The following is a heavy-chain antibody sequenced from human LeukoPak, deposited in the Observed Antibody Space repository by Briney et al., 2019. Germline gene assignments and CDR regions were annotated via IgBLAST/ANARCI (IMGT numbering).Heavy chain of an antibody. CDR2: IYSGGST. CDR3: ASSPPWYYDSSGYPRDY. Sequence: GGSLRLSCAASGFTVSSNYMSWVRQAPGKGLEWVSVIYSGGSTYYADSVKGRFTISRDNSKNTLYLQMNSLRAEDTAVYYCASSPPWYYDSSGYPRDYWGPGTLVTVSS. V-gene: IGHV3-53*01. CDR1: GFTVSSNY. J-gene: IGHJ4*02. D-gene: IGHD3-22*01.